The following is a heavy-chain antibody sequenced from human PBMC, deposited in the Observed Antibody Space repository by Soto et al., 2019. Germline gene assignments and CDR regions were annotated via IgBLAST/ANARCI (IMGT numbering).Heavy chain of an antibody. D-gene: IGHD3-22*01. CDR2: IDPSDSYT. Sequence: GASLKISCKGSGYSFTSYWISWVRQMPGKGLEWMGRIDPSDSYTNYSPSFQGHVTISADKSISTAYLQWSSLKASDTAMYYCAITYYYDSSGYYKPDAFDIWGQGTMVTVSS. CDR1: GYSFTSYW. V-gene: IGHV5-10-1*01. J-gene: IGHJ3*02. CDR3: AITYYYDSSGYYKPDAFDI.